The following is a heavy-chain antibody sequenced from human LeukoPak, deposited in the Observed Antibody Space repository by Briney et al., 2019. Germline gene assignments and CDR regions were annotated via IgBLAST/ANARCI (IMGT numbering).Heavy chain of an antibody. CDR1: GGSICSSSYY. CDR2: IYYSGST. D-gene: IGHD3-22*01. Sequence: SETLSLTCTVSGGSICSSSYYWGWIRQPPGKGLEWIGSIYYSGSTYYNPSLKSRVTISVDTSKNQFSLKLSSVTAADTAVYYCARRHYYDSSGYYYYWGQGTLVTVSS. CDR3: ARRHYYDSSGYYYY. J-gene: IGHJ4*02. V-gene: IGHV4-39*01.